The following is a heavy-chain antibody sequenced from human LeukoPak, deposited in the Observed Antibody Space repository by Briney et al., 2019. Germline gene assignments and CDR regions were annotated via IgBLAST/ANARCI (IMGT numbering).Heavy chain of an antibody. D-gene: IGHD3-9*01. V-gene: IGHV1-18*01. CDR1: GYTFTSYG. CDR3: ARDLTTTLRYFGWLPYDFGMDV. J-gene: IGHJ6*02. CDR2: ISANNGNT. Sequence: ASVKVSLKASGYTFTSYGISWVRQAPAQGLEWMGLISANNGNTNYAHKLQGRVTITTATSTSKSYMELRINRLDDTAVYYCARDLTTTLRYFGWLPYDFGMDVWGQGATVTVSS.